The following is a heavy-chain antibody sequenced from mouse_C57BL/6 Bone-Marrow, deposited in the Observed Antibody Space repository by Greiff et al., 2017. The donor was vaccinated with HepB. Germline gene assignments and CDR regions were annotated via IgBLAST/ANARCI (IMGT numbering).Heavy chain of an antibody. CDR2: INPYNGGT. V-gene: IGHV1-19*01. CDR3: ARNWEGGY. CDR1: GYTFTDYY. J-gene: IGHJ2*01. Sequence: VQLKESGPVLVKPGASVKMSCKASGYTFTDYYMNWVKQSHGKSLEWIGGINPYNGGTSYNQKFKGKATLTVDKSSSTAYMELNSLTSEDSAVYYCARNWEGGYWGQGTTLTVSS. D-gene: IGHD4-1*01.